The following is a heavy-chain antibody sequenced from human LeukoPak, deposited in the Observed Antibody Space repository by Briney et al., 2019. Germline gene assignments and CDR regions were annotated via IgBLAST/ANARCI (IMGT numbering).Heavy chain of an antibody. CDR3: AAGTAGRPEYFQH. CDR1: GFTFTSSA. CDR2: IVVGSVNR. J-gene: IGHJ1*01. Sequence: SVKVSCKASGFTFTSSAMQWVRQARGQRLEWIGWIVVGSVNRNYAQKFQERVSITRDMSTRTAYMELSSLRSEDTAVYYCAAGTAGRPEYFQHWGQGTLVTVSS. V-gene: IGHV1-58*02. D-gene: IGHD6-6*01.